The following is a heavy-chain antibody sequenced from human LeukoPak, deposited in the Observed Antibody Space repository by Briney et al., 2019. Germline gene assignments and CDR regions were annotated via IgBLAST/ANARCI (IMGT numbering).Heavy chain of an antibody. CDR2: ISGSGGTT. CDR3: SRYCSTSTCPAYYYGMDI. V-gene: IGHV3-23*01. Sequence: PGGSLRLFCGASGFTFSSSWMSWARQAPGKGLEWLSVISGSGGTTYYAESVKGRFTISRDNSRNTLYLQINSLRAEDTAVYYCSRYCSTSTCPAYYYGMDIWGQGTAVTVSS. D-gene: IGHD2-2*01. CDR1: GFTFSSSW. J-gene: IGHJ6*02.